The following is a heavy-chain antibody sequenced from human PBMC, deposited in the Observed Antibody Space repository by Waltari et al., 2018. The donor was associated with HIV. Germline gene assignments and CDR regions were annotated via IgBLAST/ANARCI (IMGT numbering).Heavy chain of an antibody. J-gene: IGHJ3*02. CDR2: NIPILDTS. Sequence: QVQLVQSGAEVKKPGSSVKVSCKASGGTFSSYAISWMRQAPGQGLEGMGGNIPILDTSNYAQKVQGRVTMTADESTSTADMELSSLRSDDTAVYYCARELKQLSPQDYDSPPRGFDIWGQGTMVTVSS. CDR1: GGTFSSYA. D-gene: IGHD3-22*01. V-gene: IGHV1-69*12. CDR3: ARELKQLSPQDYDSPPRGFDI.